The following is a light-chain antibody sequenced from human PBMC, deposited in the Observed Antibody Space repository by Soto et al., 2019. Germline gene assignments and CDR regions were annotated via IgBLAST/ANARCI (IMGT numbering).Light chain of an antibody. V-gene: IGLV2-18*01. J-gene: IGLJ1*01. CDR1: SSDFNNYNR. CDR2: EVN. CDR3: SLYTTDSPYV. Sequence: QAVRTQPPSVCGSPGQSFTISCTGTSSDFNNYNRVSWYQRPPGTGPKLIIFEVNNRPSGVPDRFSGSKSGNTASLTISGLQAEDEGEYDCSLYTTDSPYVLGPEIKV.